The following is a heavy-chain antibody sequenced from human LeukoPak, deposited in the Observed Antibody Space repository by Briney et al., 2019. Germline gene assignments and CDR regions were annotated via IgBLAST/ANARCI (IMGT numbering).Heavy chain of an antibody. Sequence: QPGGSLRLSCAASGFTFSSYAMSWVRQAPGKGLEWVSVISDSGGTTYYADSVRGRFTVSRDNSKNTLFLQMNSLRAEDTAVYYCAKDGGLWVSAHWGDSWGRGTLVTVSS. CDR1: GFTFSSYA. CDR3: AKDGGLWVSAHWGDS. J-gene: IGHJ4*02. V-gene: IGHV3-23*01. D-gene: IGHD7-27*01. CDR2: ISDSGGTT.